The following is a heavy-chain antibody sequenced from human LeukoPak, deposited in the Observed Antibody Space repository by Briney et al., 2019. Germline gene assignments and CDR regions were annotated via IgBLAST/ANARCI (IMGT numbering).Heavy chain of an antibody. D-gene: IGHD3-16*02. CDR3: AKNWYYDYVWGSYRPSFDY. CDR2: ISGSGGST. J-gene: IGHJ4*02. CDR1: GFTFDDYA. Sequence: GGSLRLSCAASGFTFDDYAMHWVRQAPGKGLEWVSAISGSGGSTYYADSVKGRFTISRDNSKNTLYLQMNSLRAEDTAVYYCAKNWYYDYVWGSYRPSFDYWGQGTLVTVSS. V-gene: IGHV3-23*01.